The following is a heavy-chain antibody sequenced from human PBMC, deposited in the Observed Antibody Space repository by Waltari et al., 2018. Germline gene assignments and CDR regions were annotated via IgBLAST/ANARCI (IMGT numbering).Heavy chain of an antibody. Sequence: QLQLQESGPGLVQPPETMSLTCHVSGGSISSSSSSWGWIRQPPGQGLVWSGIIYYSGSTYYNPSLKSRFTISVDTSKNQFSLKLSSVTAADTAVYYCARVHDYGDYYFDYWGQGTLVTVSS. CDR1: GGSISSSSSS. CDR3: ARVHDYGDYYFDY. D-gene: IGHD4-17*01. CDR2: IYYSGST. V-gene: IGHV4-39*07. J-gene: IGHJ4*02.